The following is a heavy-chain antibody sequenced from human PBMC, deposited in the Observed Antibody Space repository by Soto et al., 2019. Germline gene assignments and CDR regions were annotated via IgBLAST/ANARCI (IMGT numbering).Heavy chain of an antibody. CDR1: SGSISSDNW. V-gene: IGHV4-4*02. CDR3: ATTYCSGGSCYSAFDY. CDR2: IYPSGNT. J-gene: IGHJ4*02. D-gene: IGHD2-15*01. Sequence: QVQLQESGPGLVKPSGTLSLTCAVSSGSISSDNWWSWVRQPPGKGLEWIGEIYPSGNTNYNPSLRSRVTISVDRSKNQFSLKLSSVTAADTALYYSATTYCSGGSCYSAFDYWGQGTRVTVSS.